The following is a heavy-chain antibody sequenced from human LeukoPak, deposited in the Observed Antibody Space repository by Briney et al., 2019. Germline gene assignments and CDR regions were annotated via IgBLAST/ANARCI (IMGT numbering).Heavy chain of an antibody. J-gene: IGHJ3*02. V-gene: IGHV3-21*01. CDR2: ISSSSSYI. D-gene: IGHD5-12*01. CDR3: ARAVYSGYDSAFDI. CDR1: GFTFSSYS. Sequence: GGSLRLSCAASGFTFSSYSMNWVRQAPGKGLEWVSSISSSSSYIYYADSVKGRFTISRENAKNSLYLQMNSLRAEDTAVYYCARAVYSGYDSAFDIWGQGTMVTVSS.